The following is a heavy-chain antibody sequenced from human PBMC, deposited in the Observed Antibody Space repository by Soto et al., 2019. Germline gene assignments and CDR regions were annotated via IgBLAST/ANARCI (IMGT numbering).Heavy chain of an antibody. Sequence: GGSLRLSSRVSGFSFSNFGMHCVRQAPGKGLEWVGVISYDGDNQYYADSVRGRFTISRDNFRNSLYLQMNSLRAGDTAVYYCARVLPGYSGFEDYFDYWGQGALVTVSS. J-gene: IGHJ4*02. CDR1: GFSFSNFG. D-gene: IGHD5-12*01. CDR2: ISYDGDNQ. CDR3: ARVLPGYSGFEDYFDY. V-gene: IGHV3-30*12.